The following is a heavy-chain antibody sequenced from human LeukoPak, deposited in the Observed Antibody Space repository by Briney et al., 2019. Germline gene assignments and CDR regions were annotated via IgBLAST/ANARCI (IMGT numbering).Heavy chain of an antibody. D-gene: IGHD6-19*01. Sequence: ASVKVSCKASGGTFSSYAISWVRQAPGQGLEWMGGIIPIFGTANYAQKFQGRVTITADESTSTAYMELSSLRSEDTAVYYCAVLVAVAVTVDYWGQGTLVTVSS. V-gene: IGHV1-69*01. CDR3: AVLVAVAVTVDY. CDR2: IIPIFGTA. CDR1: GGTFSSYA. J-gene: IGHJ4*02.